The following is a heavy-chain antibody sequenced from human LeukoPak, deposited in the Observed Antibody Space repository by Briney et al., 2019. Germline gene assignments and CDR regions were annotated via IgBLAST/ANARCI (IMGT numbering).Heavy chain of an antibody. CDR1: GFTFSSYW. J-gene: IGHJ4*02. Sequence: GGSLRLSCAASGFTFSSYWMSWVRQAPGKGLEWVANIKQGGNEEYYVDSVKGRFTISRDNAKSSLYLQMNSLGDEDTAVYYCARDKGWPISYFDYWGQGTQVTVSA. V-gene: IGHV3-7*05. CDR3: ARDKGWPISYFDY. CDR2: IKQGGNEE. D-gene: IGHD3-3*02.